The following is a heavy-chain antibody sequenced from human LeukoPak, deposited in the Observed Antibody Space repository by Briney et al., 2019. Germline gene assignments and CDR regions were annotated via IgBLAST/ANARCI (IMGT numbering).Heavy chain of an antibody. D-gene: IGHD5-18*01. CDR2: MYHSGST. CDR1: GGSISSSNW. J-gene: IGHJ5*02. V-gene: IGHV4-4*02. CDR3: ARDWGTPMAHTDH. Sequence: PSETLSLTCAVSGGSISSSNWWSWVRQPPGKGLEWIGEMYHSGSTNYNPSLKSRVTISIDKSEIQFSLRLTSVTAADTAVYYCARDWGTPMAHTDHWGQGTLVTVSS.